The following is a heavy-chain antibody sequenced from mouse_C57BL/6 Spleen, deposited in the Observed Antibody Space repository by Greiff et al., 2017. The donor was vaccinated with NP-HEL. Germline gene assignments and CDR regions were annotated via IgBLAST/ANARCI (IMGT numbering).Heavy chain of an antibody. Sequence: EVQGVESGGGLVKPGGSLKLSCAASGFTFSSYAMSWVRQTPEKRLEWVATISDGGSYTYYPDNVKGRFTISRDNAKNNLYLQMSHLKSEDTAMYYCAREDDVVDYWGQGTTLTVSS. CDR3: AREDDVVDY. CDR2: ISDGGSYT. V-gene: IGHV5-4*01. CDR1: GFTFSSYA. J-gene: IGHJ2*01. D-gene: IGHD2-12*01.